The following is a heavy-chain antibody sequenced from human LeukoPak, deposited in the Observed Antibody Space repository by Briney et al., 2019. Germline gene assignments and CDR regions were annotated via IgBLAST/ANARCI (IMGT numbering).Heavy chain of an antibody. CDR3: ASGPLVVVAATPGYYYGMDV. Sequence: GSLRLACAASGFTFSDYYMSWIRQAPGKGLEWISYISHRVSDVQYADSVKGRFTISRDNAKNSLYLQMNSLRAEDTAVYYCASGPLVVVAATPGYYYGMDVWGQGTTVTVSS. CDR2: ISHRVSDV. V-gene: IGHV3-11*04. D-gene: IGHD2-15*01. CDR1: GFTFSDYY. J-gene: IGHJ6*02.